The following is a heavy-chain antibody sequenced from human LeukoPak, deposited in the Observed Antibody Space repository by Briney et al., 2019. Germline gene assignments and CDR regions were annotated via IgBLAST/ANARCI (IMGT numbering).Heavy chain of an antibody. CDR2: INPNSGGT. D-gene: IGHD4-11*01. CDR1: GYSFTGYC. V-gene: IGHV1-2*02. J-gene: IGHJ4*02. CDR3: ARDAIVRDYSNSDY. Sequence: GASVKVSCNSSGYSFTGYCNNWVRQGPGPGLELMGWINPNSGGTNYAKKFQGRVTMTRDTSISTAYMELSRLTSDDTAVYYCARDAIVRDYSNSDYWGREPWSPSPQ.